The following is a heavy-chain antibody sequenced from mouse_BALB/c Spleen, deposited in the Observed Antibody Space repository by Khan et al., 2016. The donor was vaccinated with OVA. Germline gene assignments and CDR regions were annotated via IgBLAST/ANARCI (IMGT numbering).Heavy chain of an antibody. CDR2: ISDGGSYT. J-gene: IGHJ3*01. CDR1: GFTFSDYY. V-gene: IGHV5-4*02. CDR3: VRGYYGDPFAY. Sequence: EVELVESGGGLVKPGGSLTLSCAASGFTFSDYYMYWVRQTPEKRLEWVATISDGGSYTYYPDSMKGRFTISRDDAANNLFLQMSSLRPEDTAMYYCVRGYYGDPFAYWGQGTLVTVSA. D-gene: IGHD2-13*01.